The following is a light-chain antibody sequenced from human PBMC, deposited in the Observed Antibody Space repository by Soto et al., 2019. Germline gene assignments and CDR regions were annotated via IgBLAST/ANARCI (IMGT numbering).Light chain of an antibody. CDR3: QQRSNSAPS. CDR2: DAS. V-gene: IGKV3-11*01. Sequence: ETVLTQSPATLSLSPGERATLSCRASQSVSSYLAWYQQKPGQAPRLLIYDASNRASGIPARFSGSGSGTDFTLSISLLEPEDGADYYCQQRSNSAPSVGGGTKVEI. CDR1: QSVSSY. J-gene: IGKJ4*01.